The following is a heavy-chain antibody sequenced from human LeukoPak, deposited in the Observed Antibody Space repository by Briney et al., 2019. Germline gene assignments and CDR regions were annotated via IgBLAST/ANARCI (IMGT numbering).Heavy chain of an antibody. D-gene: IGHD6-13*01. Sequence: KTSETLSLTCTVTGGSISSYYWSWIRQPPGKGLECIGYIYYTGSTNYNPSLKSRVTISVDTSKNQFSLKLSSVTAADTAVYYCARQQLSQLYYFDNWGQGTLVTVSS. CDR3: ARQQLSQLYYFDN. J-gene: IGHJ4*02. CDR2: IYYTGST. CDR1: GGSISSYY. V-gene: IGHV4-59*01.